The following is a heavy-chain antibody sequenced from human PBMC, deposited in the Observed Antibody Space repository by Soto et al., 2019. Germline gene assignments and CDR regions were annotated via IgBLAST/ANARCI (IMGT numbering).Heavy chain of an antibody. J-gene: IGHJ3*02. Sequence: GGSLRLSCAASGFTFSSYAMSWVRQAPGKGLEWVSAISGSGGSTYYADSVKGRFTISRDNFKNTLYIQMNSLRADDTAVYYCAKDPFSRPDALDRWGQGSMVTV. CDR2: ISGSGGST. D-gene: IGHD2-2*01. V-gene: IGHV3-23*01. CDR3: AKDPFSRPDALDR. CDR1: GFTFSSYA.